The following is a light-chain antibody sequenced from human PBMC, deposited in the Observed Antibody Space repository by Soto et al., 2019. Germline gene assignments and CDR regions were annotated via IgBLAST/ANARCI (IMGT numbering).Light chain of an antibody. CDR3: MLYMGSDIWV. Sequence: QTVVTQEPSFSVSPGGTVTLTCGFSSGSASTTSYPSWYQQSPGQAPRTLIYGTSTRSSGVPDRFSGSILGNKAALTITGAQAHDESDYYCMLYMGSDIWVFGGGTKLTVL. CDR2: GTS. J-gene: IGLJ3*02. CDR1: SGSASTTSY. V-gene: IGLV8-61*01.